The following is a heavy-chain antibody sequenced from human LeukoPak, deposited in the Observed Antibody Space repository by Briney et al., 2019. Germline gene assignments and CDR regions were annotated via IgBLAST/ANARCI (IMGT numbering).Heavy chain of an antibody. CDR1: GFTFSSYA. J-gene: IGHJ6*02. V-gene: IGHV3-23*01. D-gene: IGHD3-10*01. CDR2: ISGSGGST. Sequence: PGASLRLSCAASGFTFSSYAMSWVRQAPGTGLEWVSAISGSGGSTYYADSVKGRFTISRDNSKNTLYLQMNSLRAEDTAVYYCAKDNDPPGIYYYHGMDVWGQGTTVTVSS. CDR3: AKDNDPPGIYYYHGMDV.